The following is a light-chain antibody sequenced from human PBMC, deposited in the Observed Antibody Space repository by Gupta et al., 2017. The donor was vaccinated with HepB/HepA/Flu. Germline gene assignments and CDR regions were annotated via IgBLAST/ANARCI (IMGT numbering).Light chain of an antibody. Sequence: QSVLTQPPSASGTPGQRVTISCSGSSSNIGSNTVNWYQQLPGTAPKLLIYSNNQRPSGVPDRFSGSKSGTSASLAISGLQSEDEADDYCAAWDASMNGPVFGGGTKL. V-gene: IGLV1-44*01. J-gene: IGLJ2*01. CDR3: AAWDASMNGPV. CDR1: SSNIGSNT. CDR2: SNN.